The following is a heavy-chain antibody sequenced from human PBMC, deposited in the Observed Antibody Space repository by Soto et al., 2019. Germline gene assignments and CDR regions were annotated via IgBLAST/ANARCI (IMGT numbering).Heavy chain of an antibody. CDR3: TTTQAEYCSSTSCYADDAFDI. D-gene: IGHD2-2*01. Sequence: GGSLRLSCAASGFTFSNAWMSWVRQAPGKGLEWVGRIKSKTDGGTTDYAAPVKGRFTISRDDSKNTLYLQMNSLKTEDTAVYYFTTTQAEYCSSTSCYADDAFDIWGQGTMVTVSS. CDR1: GFTFSNAW. V-gene: IGHV3-15*01. CDR2: IKSKTDGGTT. J-gene: IGHJ3*02.